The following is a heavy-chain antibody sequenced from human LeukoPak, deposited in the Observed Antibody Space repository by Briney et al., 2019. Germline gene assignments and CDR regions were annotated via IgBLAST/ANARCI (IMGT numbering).Heavy chain of an antibody. CDR2: IYYSGST. Sequence: SETLSLTCTVSGGSISSYYWSWIRQPPGKGLEWIGYIYYSGSTNYDPSLKSRVTISVDTSKNQFSLKLSSVTAADTAVYYCAREGVPNWFDPWGQGTLVTVSS. J-gene: IGHJ5*02. CDR3: AREGVPNWFDP. D-gene: IGHD2-2*01. CDR1: GGSISSYY. V-gene: IGHV4-59*01.